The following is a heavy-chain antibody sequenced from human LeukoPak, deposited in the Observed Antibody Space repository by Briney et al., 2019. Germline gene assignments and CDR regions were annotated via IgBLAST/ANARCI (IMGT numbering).Heavy chain of an antibody. V-gene: IGHV4-34*01. J-gene: IGHJ4*02. D-gene: IGHD3-22*01. Sequence: KSSETLSLTCAVYGGSFSGYYLSWIRQPPGKGLEWIGEINHSGSTNYNPSLKSRVTISVDTSKNQFSLKLSSVTAADTAVYYCARGYRPYYYDSSGGYFDYWGQGTLVTVSS. CDR3: ARGYRPYYYDSSGGYFDY. CDR2: INHSGST. CDR1: GGSFSGYY.